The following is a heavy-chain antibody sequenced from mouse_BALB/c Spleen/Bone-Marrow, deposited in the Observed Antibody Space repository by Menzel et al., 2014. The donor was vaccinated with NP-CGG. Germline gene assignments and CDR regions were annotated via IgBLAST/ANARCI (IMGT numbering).Heavy chain of an antibody. J-gene: IGHJ2*01. CDR3: ARAVHFDY. V-gene: IGHV1-22*01. CDR2: INPNNGGS. CDR1: GYTFTDYT. Sequence: EVQLQQSGPELVKPGVSVKISCKTSGYTFTDYTMHWVRQSHGKSLEWIGSINPNNGGSSCNQKFKAKATLTIDKSSSTPYMDLRSLTSEDSAVYYCARAVHFDYWGQGTTLTVSS.